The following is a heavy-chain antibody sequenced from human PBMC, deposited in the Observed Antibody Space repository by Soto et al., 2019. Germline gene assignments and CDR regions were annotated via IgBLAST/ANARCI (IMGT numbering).Heavy chain of an antibody. CDR1: GVPITTGGYY. CDR3: VRAGSSMGYDTYYGFDV. D-gene: IGHD5-12*01. J-gene: IGHJ6*02. Sequence: TLSLTCNVSGVPITTGGYYWSWIRQHPGKGLERMGYFYHTGRTYYNPSLNSQSTIAHDTSKNQFSLTLSSVTGADTAMYYCVRAGSSMGYDTYYGFDVWGQGTSVTVSS. CDR2: FYHTGRT. V-gene: IGHV4-31*01.